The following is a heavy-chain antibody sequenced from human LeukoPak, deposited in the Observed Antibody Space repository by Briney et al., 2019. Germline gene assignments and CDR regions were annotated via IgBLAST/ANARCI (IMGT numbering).Heavy chain of an antibody. J-gene: IGHJ4*02. CDR1: GDTFTSYG. CDR3: ARDSPYYDILTGYYIGDY. CDR2: ISAYNGNT. V-gene: IGHV1-18*04. D-gene: IGHD3-9*01. Sequence: ASVKVSCKASGDTFTSYGISWVRQAPGQGLEWTGWISAYNGNTNYAQKLQGRVTMTTDTSTSTAYMELRSLRSDDTAVYYCARDSPYYDILTGYYIGDYWGQGTLVTVSS.